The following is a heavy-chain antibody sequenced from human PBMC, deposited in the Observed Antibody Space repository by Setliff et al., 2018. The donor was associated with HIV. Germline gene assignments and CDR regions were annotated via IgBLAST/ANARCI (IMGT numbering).Heavy chain of an antibody. Sequence: PSETLSLTCTVSGGSINYYYWNWIRQPAGKGLEWLGRIHSNGNTNFNPSLKSRINMSVDMSKNQVSMKLTSVTAADTAFYYCARVGTNWPSWFDPWGQGTQVTVSS. D-gene: IGHD1-1*01. J-gene: IGHJ5*02. CDR2: IHSNGNT. CDR3: ARVGTNWPSWFDP. CDR1: GGSINYYY. V-gene: IGHV4-4*07.